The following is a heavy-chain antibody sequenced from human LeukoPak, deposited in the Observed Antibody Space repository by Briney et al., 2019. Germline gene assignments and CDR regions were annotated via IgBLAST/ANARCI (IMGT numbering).Heavy chain of an antibody. CDR3: ARGLVRLGYFDY. Sequence: GGSLRLSCAASGFTFSSYAMHWVRQAPGKGLEWVAVISYDGSNKYYADSVKGRFTISRDNSKNTLYLQMNSLRAEDTAVYYCARGLVRLGYFDYWGQGTLVTVPS. D-gene: IGHD3-10*01. CDR1: GFTFSSYA. CDR2: ISYDGSNK. J-gene: IGHJ4*02. V-gene: IGHV3-30-3*01.